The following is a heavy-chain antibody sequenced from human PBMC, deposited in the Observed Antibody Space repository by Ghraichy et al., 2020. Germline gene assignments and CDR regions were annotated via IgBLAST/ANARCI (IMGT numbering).Heavy chain of an antibody. V-gene: IGHV4-59*01. J-gene: IGHJ6*03. Sequence: SETLSLTCTVSGGSISSYYWSWIRQPPGKGLEWIGYIYYSGSTNYNPSLKSRVTISVDTSKNQFSLKLSSVTAADTAVYYCARGAGVYALNYYYYYYMDVWGKGTTVTVSS. D-gene: IGHD2-8*01. CDR2: IYYSGST. CDR1: GGSISSYY. CDR3: ARGAGVYALNYYYYYYMDV.